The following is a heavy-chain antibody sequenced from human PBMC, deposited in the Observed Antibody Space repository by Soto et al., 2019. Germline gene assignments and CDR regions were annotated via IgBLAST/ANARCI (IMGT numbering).Heavy chain of an antibody. Sequence: PGGSLRLSCAASGFTFSSYAMYWVRQAPGKGLEWMAFISHDGNNTYYADSVKGRFSISRDNSKNTLYLQMNSLRTEDTAMFYCARVGMRYCTNGVCYIDYWGQGTLVTVSS. CDR2: ISHDGNNT. D-gene: IGHD2-8*01. CDR1: GFTFSSYA. J-gene: IGHJ4*02. V-gene: IGHV3-30-3*01. CDR3: ARVGMRYCTNGVCYIDY.